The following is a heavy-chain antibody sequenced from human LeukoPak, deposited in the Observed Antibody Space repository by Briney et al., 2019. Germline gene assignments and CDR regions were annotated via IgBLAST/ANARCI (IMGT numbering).Heavy chain of an antibody. CDR3: ARAPHQYLDY. V-gene: IGHV4-30-2*01. J-gene: IGHJ4*02. CDR1: GGSISSGGYY. CDR2: IYHSGST. Sequence: SETLSLTCTVSGGSISSGGYYWSWIRQPPGKGLEWIGYIYHSGSTYYNPSLKSRVTISVDTSKNQFSLKLSSVTAADTAVYYCARAPHQYLDYWGQGTLVTVSS.